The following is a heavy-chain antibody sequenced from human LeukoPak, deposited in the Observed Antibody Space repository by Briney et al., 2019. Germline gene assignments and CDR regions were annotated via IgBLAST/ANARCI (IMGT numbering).Heavy chain of an antibody. J-gene: IGHJ4*02. D-gene: IGHD1-26*01. CDR3: ARERPLVGATTVADY. Sequence: ASVKVSCKASGYTFTSYGISWVRQAPGQGLEWMGWISAYNGNTNYAQKLQGRVTMTTDTSTSTAYMELRSLRSDDTAVYYCARERPLVGATTVADYWGQGTLVTVSS. CDR1: GYTFTSYG. CDR2: ISAYNGNT. V-gene: IGHV1-18*01.